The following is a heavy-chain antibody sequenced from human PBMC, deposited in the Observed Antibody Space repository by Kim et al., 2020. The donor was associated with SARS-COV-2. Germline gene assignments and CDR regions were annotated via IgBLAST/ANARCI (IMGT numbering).Heavy chain of an antibody. D-gene: IGHD3-10*01. V-gene: IGHV4-4*07. Sequence: SETLSLTCTVSGGSISSYYWSWIRQPAGKGLEWIGRIYTSGSTNYNPPLKSRVTMSVDTSKNQFSLKLSSVTAADTALYYCARDYVVRAYSYYGMDVWGQGTTVTVSS. CDR1: GGSISSYY. CDR3: ARDYVVRAYSYYGMDV. CDR2: IYTSGST. J-gene: IGHJ6*02.